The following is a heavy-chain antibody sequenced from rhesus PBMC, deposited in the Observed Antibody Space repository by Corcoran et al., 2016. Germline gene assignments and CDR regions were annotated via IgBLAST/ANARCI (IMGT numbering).Heavy chain of an antibody. D-gene: IGHD6-31*01. V-gene: IGHV4-93*02. CDR1: GGSISSSNL. CDR3: ARQGYSSGWYLCDY. Sequence: QVQLQESGPAVVKPLETLSLTCAVSGGSISSSNLWSWIRQSSGKGLEWIGGIYGRGGSTEYNPTLKSRVTMSIDTSKNQCSLQLSSGTAADTAVYYCARQGYSSGWYLCDYWGQGVLVTVSS. CDR2: IYGRGGST. J-gene: IGHJ4*01.